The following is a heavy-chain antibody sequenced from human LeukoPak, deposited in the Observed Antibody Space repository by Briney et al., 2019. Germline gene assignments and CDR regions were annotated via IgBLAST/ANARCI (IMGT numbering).Heavy chain of an antibody. CDR1: GGSISSYY. CDR3: ARVAYSSSWYYFDY. J-gene: IGHJ4*02. Sequence: SETLSLTCTVSGGSISSYYWSWIRQPPGKGLEWIGYIYYSGSTDFNPSLKSRVTISVDTSKNQFYLKLSSVTAADTAVYYCARVAYSSSWYYFDYWGQGTLVTVSS. V-gene: IGHV4-59*08. D-gene: IGHD6-13*01. CDR2: IYYSGST.